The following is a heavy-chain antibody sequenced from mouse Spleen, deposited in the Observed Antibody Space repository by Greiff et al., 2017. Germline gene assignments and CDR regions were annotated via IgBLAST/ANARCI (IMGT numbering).Heavy chain of an antibody. Sequence: EVHLVESGGGLVQPGGSLKLSCAASGFTFSDYYMYWVRQTPEKRLEWVAYISNGGGSTYYPDTVKGRFTISRDNAKNTLYLQMSRLKSEDTAMYYCARQAGYYAMDYWGQGTSVTVSS. CDR3: ARQAGYYAMDY. CDR1: GFTFSDYY. CDR2: ISNGGGST. V-gene: IGHV5-12*01. J-gene: IGHJ4*01. D-gene: IGHD3-3*01.